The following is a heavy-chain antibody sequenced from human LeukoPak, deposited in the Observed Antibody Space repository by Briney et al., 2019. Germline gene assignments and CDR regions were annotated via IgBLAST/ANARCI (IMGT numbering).Heavy chain of an antibody. D-gene: IGHD3-10*01. CDR3: AKDSLYYYGSGSYAHFDY. CDR2: VSSSSAYI. CDR1: GFTLSSYA. V-gene: IGHV3-21*01. Sequence: PGGSLRLSCAASGFTLSSYAMNWVRQAPGKGLEWVSSVSSSSAYIYYADSVKGRFTISRDNSKNTLYLQMNSLRAEDTAVYYCAKDSLYYYGSGSYAHFDYWGQGTLVTVSS. J-gene: IGHJ4*02.